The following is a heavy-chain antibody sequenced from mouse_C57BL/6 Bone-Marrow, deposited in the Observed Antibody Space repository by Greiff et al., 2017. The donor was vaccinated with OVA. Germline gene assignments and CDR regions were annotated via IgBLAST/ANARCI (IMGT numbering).Heavy chain of an antibody. Sequence: EVQLQQSGPVLVKPGASVKMSCKASGYTFTDYYMNWVKQSHGKSLQWIGVINPYNGGTSYNQKFKGKATLTVDKSSSTAYMELNSLTSEDSAVYYCARTHYYAMDYWGQGTSVTVSS. V-gene: IGHV1-19*01. J-gene: IGHJ4*01. CDR1: GYTFTDYY. CDR2: INPYNGGT. CDR3: ARTHYYAMDY.